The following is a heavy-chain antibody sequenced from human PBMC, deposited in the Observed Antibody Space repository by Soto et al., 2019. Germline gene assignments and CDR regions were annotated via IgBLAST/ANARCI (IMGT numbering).Heavy chain of an antibody. J-gene: IGHJ1*01. Sequence: QVQLVESGGGVVQPGWSLRLSCEASGFTFSSFAMHWVRQAPGKGLEWVATTSYDGRNKYYADSVKGRFTISRDNPKNTVSLQMNSLRPEDTAVYYCSRALEYYDYSRGYFEGGDLQHCGQGTLVTVSS. V-gene: IGHV3-30*04. CDR1: GFTFSSFA. CDR2: TSYDGRNK. D-gene: IGHD3-22*01. CDR3: SRALEYYDYSRGYFEGGDLQH.